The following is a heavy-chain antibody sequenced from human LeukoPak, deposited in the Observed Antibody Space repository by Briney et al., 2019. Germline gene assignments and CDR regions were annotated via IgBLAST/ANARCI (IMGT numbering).Heavy chain of an antibody. CDR3: ARAGGPNSSGWYFNST. Sequence: TSETLSLNCTVSGGSVSRNSDYWGWIRQPPGKGLEWIGSIHYGGSTYYNPSLKSRVTISVDTSKNQFSLKLSSVTAADTAVYYCARAGGPNSSGWYFNSTWGQGTLVTVSS. J-gene: IGHJ5*02. CDR1: GGSVSRNSDY. D-gene: IGHD6-19*01. CDR2: IHYGGST. V-gene: IGHV4-39*07.